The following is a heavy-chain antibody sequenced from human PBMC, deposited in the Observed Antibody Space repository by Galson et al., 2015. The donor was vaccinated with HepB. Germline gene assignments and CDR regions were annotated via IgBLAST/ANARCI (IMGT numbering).Heavy chain of an antibody. J-gene: IGHJ6*02. Sequence: QSGAEVKKPGESLRISCKGSGYSFTSYWISWVRQMPGKGLEWMGRIDPSDSYTNYSPSFQGHVTISADKSISTAYLQWSSLKASDTAMYYCARRRVGSNYYYGMDVWGQGTTVTVSS. V-gene: IGHV5-10-1*01. CDR1: GYSFTSYW. CDR3: ARRRVGSNYYYGMDV. D-gene: IGHD3-10*01. CDR2: IDPSDSYT.